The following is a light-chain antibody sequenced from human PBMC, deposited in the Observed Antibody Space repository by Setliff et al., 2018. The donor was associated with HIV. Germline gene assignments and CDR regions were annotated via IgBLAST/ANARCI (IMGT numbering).Light chain of an antibody. Sequence: QSVLTQPPSVSGSPGQSVTISCTGPSSDVGSYNRVSWYQQPPGTAPKLIIYEVSNRPSGVPDRFSGSKSGNTASLTISGLQAEDEALYYCSSYSSISTQIFGTGTKVTVL. V-gene: IGLV2-18*02. CDR1: SSDVGSYNR. CDR3: SSYSSISTQI. CDR2: EVS. J-gene: IGLJ1*01.